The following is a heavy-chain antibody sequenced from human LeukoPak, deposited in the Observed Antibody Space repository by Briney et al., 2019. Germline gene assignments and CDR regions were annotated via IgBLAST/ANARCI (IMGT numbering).Heavy chain of an antibody. CDR2: IYTSGST. CDR1: GCSISSYY. D-gene: IGHD3-10*01. V-gene: IGHV4-4*07. Sequence: SETLSLTCTASGCSISSYYWSWIRQPAGKGLEWIGRIYTSGSTNYNPSLKSGVTMSVETSKNQLFLKQSTVTAAEPAVYYCAKESKYYGSGSYYKANDYWGQGTLVTVSS. J-gene: IGHJ4*02. CDR3: AKESKYYGSGSYYKANDY.